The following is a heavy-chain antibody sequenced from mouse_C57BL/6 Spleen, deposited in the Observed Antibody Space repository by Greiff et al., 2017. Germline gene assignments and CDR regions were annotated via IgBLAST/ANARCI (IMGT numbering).Heavy chain of an antibody. Sequence: EVKLQESGPELVKPGASVKMSCKASGYTFTDYNMHWVKQSHGKSLEWIGYINPNNGGTSYNQKFKGKATLTVNKSSSTAYMELRSLTSEDSAVYYCARSKYYYGTAWFAYWGQGTLVTVSA. CDR2: INPNNGGT. D-gene: IGHD1-1*01. V-gene: IGHV1-22*01. CDR3: ARSKYYYGTAWFAY. CDR1: GYTFTDYN. J-gene: IGHJ3*01.